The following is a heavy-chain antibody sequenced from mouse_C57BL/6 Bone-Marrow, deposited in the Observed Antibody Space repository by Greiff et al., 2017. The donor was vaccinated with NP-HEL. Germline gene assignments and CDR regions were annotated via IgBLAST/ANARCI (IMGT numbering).Heavy chain of an antibody. V-gene: IGHV5-17*01. D-gene: IGHD1-1*01. CDR3: ARDGSSPAWFAY. CDR1: GFTFSDYG. J-gene: IGHJ3*01. CDR2: ISSGSSTI. Sequence: VQLQQSGGGLVKPGGSLKLSCAASGFTFSDYGMHWVRQAPEKGLEWVAYISSGSSTIYYADTVKGRFTISRDNAKNTLFLQMTSLRSEDTAMYYCARDGSSPAWFAYWGQGTLVTVSA.